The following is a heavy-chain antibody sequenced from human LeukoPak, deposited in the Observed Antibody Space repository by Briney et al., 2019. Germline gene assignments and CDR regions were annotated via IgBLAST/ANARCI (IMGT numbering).Heavy chain of an antibody. Sequence: GGSLSLSCAVSGFTLSNYDLSWVRQPPGKGLEWVEGISTSGGSTNDAGSVKGRFTISRDNPKNTLYLQMNSLRAEDTAVYFCAKRGVVIRVILVGFHKEAYYFDSWGQGALVTVSS. CDR3: AKRGVVIRVILVGFHKEAYYFDS. J-gene: IGHJ4*02. CDR1: GFTLSNYD. V-gene: IGHV3-23*01. D-gene: IGHD3-22*01. CDR2: ISTSGGST.